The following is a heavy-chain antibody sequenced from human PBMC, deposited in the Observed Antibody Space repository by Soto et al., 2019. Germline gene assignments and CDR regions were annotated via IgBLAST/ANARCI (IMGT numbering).Heavy chain of an antibody. CDR3: ATAGGFIAAAGYYYYYMDV. D-gene: IGHD6-13*01. Sequence: ASVKVSCKASGYTFTSYGISWVRQAPGQGLDWMGWISAYNGNTNYAQKLQGRVTMTTDTSTSTAYMELRSLRSDDTAVYYCATAGGFIAAAGYYYYYMDVWGKGTTVTVSS. J-gene: IGHJ6*03. V-gene: IGHV1-18*01. CDR1: GYTFTSYG. CDR2: ISAYNGNT.